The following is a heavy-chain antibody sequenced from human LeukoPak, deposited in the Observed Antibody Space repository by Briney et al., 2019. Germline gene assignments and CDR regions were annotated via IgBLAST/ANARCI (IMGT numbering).Heavy chain of an antibody. D-gene: IGHD1-26*01. CDR1: GGTFSSYA. Sequence: GASVKVSCKASGGTFSSYAISWVRQAPGQGLEWMGGIIPIFGTANYAQKFQGRVTITTDESTSTAYMELSSLRSEDTAVYYCVRPIVGATLDAFDIWGQGTMVTVSS. CDR3: VRPIVGATLDAFDI. CDR2: IIPIFGTA. J-gene: IGHJ3*02. V-gene: IGHV1-69*05.